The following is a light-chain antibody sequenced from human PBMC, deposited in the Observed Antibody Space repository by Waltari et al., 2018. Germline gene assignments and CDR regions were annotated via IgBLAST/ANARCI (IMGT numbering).Light chain of an antibody. Sequence: DIQMTQSPSSLSASVGDRLTIACRASEDIDNSLAWYQQNPGKAPKLLLYDASRLESGVPSRFTGSGSGTDFTLTISSLQPGDFATYYCQQYYSSPRTFGLGTRVEIK. CDR3: QQYYSSPRT. CDR2: DAS. J-gene: IGKJ1*01. V-gene: IGKV1-NL1*01. CDR1: EDIDNS.